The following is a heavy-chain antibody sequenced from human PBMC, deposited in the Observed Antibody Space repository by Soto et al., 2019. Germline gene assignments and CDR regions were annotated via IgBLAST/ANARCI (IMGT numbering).Heavy chain of an antibody. CDR3: AKSAAGEQQLVLVYHYYGMDV. CDR1: GFTFSSYG. V-gene: IGHV3-30*18. J-gene: IGHJ6*02. D-gene: IGHD6-13*01. Sequence: GGSLRLSCAASGFTFSSYGMHWVRQAPGKGLEWVAVISYDGSNKYYADSVKGRFTISRDNSKNTLYLQMNSLRAEDTAVYYCAKSAAGEQQLVLVYHYYGMDVWGQGTTVTVSS. CDR2: ISYDGSNK.